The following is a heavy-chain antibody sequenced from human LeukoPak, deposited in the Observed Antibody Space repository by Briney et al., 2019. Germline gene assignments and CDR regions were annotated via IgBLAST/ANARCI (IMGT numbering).Heavy chain of an antibody. V-gene: IGHV4-38-2*02. CDR3: ARGQWLPVFDF. CDR2: ICQSGST. Sequence: SETLSFTCTVSDYSIRSIHCWGWIRQPPGKGLEWIGSICQSGSTYYSPSLKSRVILSLDTSKNQFSLRLSSVTAADTAVYYCARGQWLPVFDFWGQGTLVTVSS. CDR1: DYSIRSIHC. J-gene: IGHJ4*02. D-gene: IGHD3-22*01.